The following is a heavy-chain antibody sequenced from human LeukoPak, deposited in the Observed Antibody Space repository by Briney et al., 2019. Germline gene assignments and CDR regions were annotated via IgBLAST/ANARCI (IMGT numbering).Heavy chain of an antibody. CDR1: GYTFTGYY. V-gene: IGHV1-2*04. CDR3: AREALGGVISVGAFDI. CDR2: INPNSGGT. Sequence: GASVKVSCKASGYTFTGYYMHWVRQAPGQGLEWMGWINPNSGGTNYAQKFQGWVTMTRDTSISTAYMELSRLRSDDTAVYYCAREALGGVISVGAFDIWGQGTMVTASS. D-gene: IGHD3-16*01. J-gene: IGHJ3*02.